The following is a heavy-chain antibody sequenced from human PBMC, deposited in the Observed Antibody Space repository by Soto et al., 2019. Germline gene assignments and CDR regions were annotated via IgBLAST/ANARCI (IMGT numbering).Heavy chain of an antibody. V-gene: IGHV3-48*02. CDR3: ARVPYGGNTGS. Sequence: EVQLVESGGGLVQPGGSLRLSCAASGFTFSNYNMNWVRQAPGKGLEWVSYISSSSSSVYYADSVKGRFTISRDNAKNSLYLHMKSLRDEDTAVYYCARVPYGGNTGSWGQGTLVTVSS. D-gene: IGHD4-17*01. J-gene: IGHJ5*02. CDR1: GFTFSNYN. CDR2: ISSSSSSV.